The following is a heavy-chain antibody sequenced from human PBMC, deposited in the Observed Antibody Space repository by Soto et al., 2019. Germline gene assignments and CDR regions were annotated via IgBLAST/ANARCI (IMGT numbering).Heavy chain of an antibody. CDR2: IDGYSTTT. J-gene: IGHJ4*02. CDR3: ARGGAMGVDY. CDR1: GFTFNNKW. D-gene: IGHD1-26*01. V-gene: IGHV3-74*01. Sequence: EVQLVESGGGLVQPGGSLRLSCTASGFTFNNKWMHWVRQAPGKGLVWVSRIDGYSTTTNYADSVKGRFTISRDNAKNTVFLHVNSLTDEDTDVYYCARGGAMGVDYWGQGTLVTVSS.